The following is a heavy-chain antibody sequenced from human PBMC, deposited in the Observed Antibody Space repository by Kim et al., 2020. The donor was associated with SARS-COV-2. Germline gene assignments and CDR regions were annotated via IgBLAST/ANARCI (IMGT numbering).Heavy chain of an antibody. CDR2: ISAYNGNT. V-gene: IGHV1-18*01. J-gene: IGHJ4*02. CDR1: GYTFTSYG. Sequence: ASVKVSCKASGYTFTSYGISWVRQAPGQGLEWMGWISAYNGNTNYAQKLQGRVTMTTDTSTSTAYMELRSLRSDDTAVYYCARDAAEVVTATNYFDYWGQGTLVTVSS. CDR3: ARDAAEVVTATNYFDY. D-gene: IGHD2-21*02.